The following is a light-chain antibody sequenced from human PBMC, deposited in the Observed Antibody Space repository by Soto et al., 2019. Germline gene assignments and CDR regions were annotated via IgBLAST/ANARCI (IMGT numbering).Light chain of an antibody. CDR2: GAS. CDR1: QNIGSW. J-gene: IGKJ3*01. CDR3: QQANSFPFT. V-gene: IGKV1-12*01. Sequence: DLQMTQSPSSVSAFVGDRVTITCRASQNIGSWLAWYQQKPGKAPKLLIFGASNLQSGVPSRFSGSGSGTDFTLTISSLQSDDIATYYCQQANSFPFTFGPGTKVHIK.